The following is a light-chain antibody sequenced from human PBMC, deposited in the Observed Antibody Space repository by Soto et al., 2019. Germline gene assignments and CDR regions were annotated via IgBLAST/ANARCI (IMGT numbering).Light chain of an antibody. CDR3: QQSYSVPCT. V-gene: IGKV1-39*01. CDR1: QSISSF. Sequence: DIPMTQSPSSLSASVGDRVTITCRASQSISSFLNWYQQKPGKAPMPLIYAASSLQSGVPARFSGSGSGIDFTLTISSLQPEDFATYYWQQSYSVPCTFGQGTKLEIK. CDR2: AAS. J-gene: IGKJ2*02.